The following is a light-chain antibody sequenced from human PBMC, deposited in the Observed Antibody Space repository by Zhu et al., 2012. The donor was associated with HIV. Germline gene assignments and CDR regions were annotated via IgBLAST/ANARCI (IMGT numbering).Light chain of an antibody. Sequence: VIGMTQSPSLLSASTGDRVIISCRLSQGISSSLAWYQQKPGKAPQLLIYAASTLESGVPSRFSGSGSGTDFTLTISRLQSEDFATYYCQQYYSFPRTFGQGTKVEI. J-gene: IGKJ1*01. CDR2: AAS. V-gene: IGKV1D-8*04. CDR3: QQYYSFPRT. CDR1: QGISSS.